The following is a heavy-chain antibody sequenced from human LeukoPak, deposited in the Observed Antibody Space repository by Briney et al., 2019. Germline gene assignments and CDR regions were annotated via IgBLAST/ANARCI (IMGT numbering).Heavy chain of an antibody. CDR2: INHSGST. V-gene: IGHV4-34*01. CDR3: ARGPVGYYYGMDV. Sequence: SETLSLTCAVYGGSFSGYYWSWIRQPPGKGPEWIGEINHSGSTNYNPSLKSRVTISVDTSKNQFSLKLSSVTAADTAVYYCARGPVGYYYGMDVWGQGTTVTVSS. D-gene: IGHD1-26*01. CDR1: GGSFSGYY. J-gene: IGHJ6*02.